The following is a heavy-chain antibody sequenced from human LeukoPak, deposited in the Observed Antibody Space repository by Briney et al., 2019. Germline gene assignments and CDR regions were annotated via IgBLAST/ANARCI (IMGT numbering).Heavy chain of an antibody. J-gene: IGHJ6*03. V-gene: IGHV1-2*02. CDR2: INPNSGGT. CDR3: ARGASVSVLYYFYYYMDV. D-gene: IGHD2/OR15-2a*01. CDR1: GYTFTGYY. Sequence: ASVKVSCKASGYTFTGYYIHWVRQAPGQGLEWMGWINPNSGGTNYAQKFQGRVTMTRDTSISTVYMELSRLRSDDTALYYCARGASVSVLYYFYYYMDVWGKGTTVTISS.